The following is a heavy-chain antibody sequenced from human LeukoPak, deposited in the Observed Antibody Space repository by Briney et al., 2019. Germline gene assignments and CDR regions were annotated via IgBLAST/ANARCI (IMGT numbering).Heavy chain of an antibody. V-gene: IGHV4-34*01. Sequence: KSSETLSLTCAVYGGSFSGYYWSWIREPPRKGLEWIGEINHSGSTNYNPSLKSRVTISVDTSKNQFSLKLSSVTAADTAVYYCAGGPSVVAAPLDYWGQGTLVTVSS. CDR1: GGSFSGYY. CDR3: AGGPSVVAAPLDY. D-gene: IGHD2-15*01. CDR2: INHSGST. J-gene: IGHJ4*02.